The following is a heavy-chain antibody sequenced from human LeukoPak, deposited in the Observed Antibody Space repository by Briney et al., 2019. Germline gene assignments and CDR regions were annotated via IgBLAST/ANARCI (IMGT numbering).Heavy chain of an antibody. D-gene: IGHD6-13*01. V-gene: IGHV4-4*07. CDR2: IYTSGST. J-gene: IGHJ2*01. Sequence: SETLSLTCTVSGGSISSYYWSWIRQPAGKGLEWIGRIYTSGSTNYNPSLKSRVTMSVDTSKNQFSLKLSSVAAADTAVYYCARDLSSSSWYGDWYFDLWGRGTLVTVSS. CDR3: ARDLSSSSWYGDWYFDL. CDR1: GGSISSYY.